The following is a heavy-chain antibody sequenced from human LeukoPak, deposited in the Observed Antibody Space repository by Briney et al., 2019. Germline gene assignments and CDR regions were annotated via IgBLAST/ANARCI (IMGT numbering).Heavy chain of an antibody. CDR3: ARDYYDSSGYSRFDP. Sequence: ASVKVSCKASGYTFTDDYIHWVRQAPGQGLEWMGWINPNSGGTVYAQKFQGRVTMTRDTSISTAYMEVSRLRSDDTAVYYCARDYYDSSGYSRFDPWGQGTLVTVSS. D-gene: IGHD3-22*01. CDR1: GYTFTDDY. J-gene: IGHJ5*02. CDR2: INPNSGGT. V-gene: IGHV1-2*02.